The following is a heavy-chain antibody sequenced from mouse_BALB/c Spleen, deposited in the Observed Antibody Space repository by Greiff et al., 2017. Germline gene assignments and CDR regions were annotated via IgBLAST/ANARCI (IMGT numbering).Heavy chain of an antibody. CDR2: IYPGSGST. Sequence: LQQPGSELVRPGASVKLSCKASGYTFTSYWMHWVQQRPGQGLEWIGNIYPGSGSTNYDEKFKSKATLTVDTSSSTAYMQLSSLTSEDSAVYYCTRSGGCFDYWGQGTTLTGSS. CDR1: GYTFTSYW. CDR3: TRSGGCFDY. J-gene: IGHJ2*01. V-gene: IGHV1S22*01.